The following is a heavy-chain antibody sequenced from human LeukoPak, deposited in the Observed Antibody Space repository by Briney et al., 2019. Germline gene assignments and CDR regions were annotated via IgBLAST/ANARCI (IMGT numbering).Heavy chain of an antibody. CDR2: INHSGST. V-gene: IGHV4-34*01. CDR3: AGASRRSCYDSSGSCEY. D-gene: IGHD3-22*01. Sequence: PSETLSLTCAVYGGSFSGYYWSWIRQPPGKGLEWIGEINHSGSTNYNPSLKSRVTISVDTSKNQFSLKLSSVTAADTAVYYCAGASRRSCYDSSGSCEYCGQGTLVTVSS. CDR1: GGSFSGYY. J-gene: IGHJ4*02.